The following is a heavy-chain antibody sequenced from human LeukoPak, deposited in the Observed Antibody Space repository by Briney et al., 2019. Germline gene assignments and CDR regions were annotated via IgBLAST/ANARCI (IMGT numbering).Heavy chain of an antibody. CDR1: GFTFSSYS. V-gene: IGHV3-21*01. D-gene: IGHD6-6*01. CDR2: ISCSSSYI. Sequence: PGGSLRLSCAASGFTFSSYSMNWVRQAPGKGLEWVSSISCSSSYIYYADSVKGRFTISRDNAKNSLYLQMNSLRAEDTAVYYCARDPIEYSSSRGLDAFDIWGQGTMVTVSS. CDR3: ARDPIEYSSSRGLDAFDI. J-gene: IGHJ3*02.